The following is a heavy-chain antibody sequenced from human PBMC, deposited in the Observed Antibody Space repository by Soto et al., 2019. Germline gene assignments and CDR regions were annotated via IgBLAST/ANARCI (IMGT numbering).Heavy chain of an antibody. CDR1: GGTFSSYA. Sequence: QVQLVQSGAEVKKPGSSVKVSCKASGGTFSSYAISWVRQAPGQGLEWMGGIIPIFGTANYAQKFQGRVTITADESTRTAYMELSSLRSEDTAVYYCARGHCSGGSCYAENWYFDLWGRGTLVTVSS. J-gene: IGHJ2*01. CDR3: ARGHCSGGSCYAENWYFDL. D-gene: IGHD2-15*01. CDR2: IIPIFGTA. V-gene: IGHV1-69*12.